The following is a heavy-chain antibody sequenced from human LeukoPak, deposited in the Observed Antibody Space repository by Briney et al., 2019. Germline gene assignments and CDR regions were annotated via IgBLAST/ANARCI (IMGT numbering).Heavy chain of an antibody. D-gene: IGHD6-19*01. J-gene: IGHJ5*02. Sequence: ASVKVSCKTSGYAFTGYYIHWVRQAPGQGVEWRGWINPNSGCTKYAQKFQVRVTMPRGTSITTVSMGLSRLGSDDTAVYYCAKGRVVAGSRSLTYHWLDPWGQGTLVTVST. CDR3: AKGRVVAGSRSLTYHWLDP. CDR1: GYAFTGYY. CDR2: INPNSGCT. V-gene: IGHV1-2*02.